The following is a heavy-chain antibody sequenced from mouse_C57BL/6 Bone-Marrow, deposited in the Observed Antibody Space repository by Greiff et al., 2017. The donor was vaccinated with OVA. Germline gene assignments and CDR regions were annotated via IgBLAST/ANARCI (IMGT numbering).Heavy chain of an antibody. CDR1: EYEFPSHD. V-gene: IGHV5-2*01. CDR2: INSDGGST. CDR3: ARQGYGSSSYWYFDV. D-gene: IGHD1-1*01. Sequence: EVQGVESGGGLVQPGESLKLSCESTEYEFPSHDMSWVRKTPEKRLELVAAINSDGGSTYYPDTMESRFIISRDNTKKTLYLQMSSLRSEDTALYDGARQGYGSSSYWYFDVWGTGTTVTVSS. J-gene: IGHJ1*03.